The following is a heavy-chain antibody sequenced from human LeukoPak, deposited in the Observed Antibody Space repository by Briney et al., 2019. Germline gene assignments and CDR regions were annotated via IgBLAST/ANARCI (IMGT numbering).Heavy chain of an antibody. CDR3: AKDGGESYDILTGYYPRLYYMDV. Sequence: GGSLRLSCAVSGFTFSSYSMSWVRQAPGKWLEWGSSISSSSSYIYYADSVKGRFTISRDNAKTTLHLQMNRLTAADTAVYYCAKDGGESYDILTGYYPRLYYMDVWGKGTTVTISS. J-gene: IGHJ6*03. V-gene: IGHV3-21*04. D-gene: IGHD3-9*01. CDR2: ISSSSSYI. CDR1: GFTFSSYS.